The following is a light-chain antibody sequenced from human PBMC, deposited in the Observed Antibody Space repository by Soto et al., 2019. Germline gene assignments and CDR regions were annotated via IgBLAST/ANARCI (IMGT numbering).Light chain of an antibody. CDR2: RAS. J-gene: IGKJ1*01. CDR1: QSITDW. CDR3: QQYNGT. Sequence: DIQMTQSASTLSASVGDRVTITCRASQSITDWLAWYQQKPGKAPKLLIYRASSLESGVPSRFSGSGYGAQFSLTISSPQPDDFATYYCQQYNGTFGQGTKVEI. V-gene: IGKV1-5*03.